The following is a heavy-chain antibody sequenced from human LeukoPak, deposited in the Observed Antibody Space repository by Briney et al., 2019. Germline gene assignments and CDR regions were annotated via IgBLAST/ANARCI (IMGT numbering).Heavy chain of an antibody. V-gene: IGHV3-30*04. CDR2: ISYDGSNK. CDR3: ARDPRSGWYYFDY. D-gene: IGHD6-19*01. CDR1: GFTFSSYA. J-gene: IGHJ4*02. Sequence: GRSLRLSCAASGFTFSSYAMHWVRQAPGKGLEWVAVISYDGSNKYYADSVKGRFTISRDNSKNTLYLQMNSLRAEDTAVYYCARDPRSGWYYFDYWGQGTLVTVSS.